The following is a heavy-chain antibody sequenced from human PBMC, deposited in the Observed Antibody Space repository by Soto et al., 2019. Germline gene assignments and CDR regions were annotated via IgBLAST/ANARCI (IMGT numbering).Heavy chain of an antibody. CDR2: ITDDGRST. Sequence: PGGSLRLSCVASGITFSNYWMHWVRQIPGKGLVWVSAITDDGRSTAYAASVKGRFTVSRDNARNTLYLQMSSLGAEDTGLYYCARGFIGAVGFGGSWGQGALVTAPQ. CDR1: GITFSNYW. D-gene: IGHD6-13*01. V-gene: IGHV3-74*01. CDR3: ARGFIGAVGFGGS. J-gene: IGHJ5*02.